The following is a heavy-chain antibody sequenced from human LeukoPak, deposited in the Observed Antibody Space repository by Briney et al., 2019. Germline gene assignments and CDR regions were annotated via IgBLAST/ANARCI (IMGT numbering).Heavy chain of an antibody. V-gene: IGHV3-66*01. D-gene: IGHD3-10*01. CDR3: ARDFDYGSGTFDY. Sequence: GGSLRLSCAASGFTVSSNYMSWVRQAPGKGLEWVSVIYSGGSTYYADSVKGRFTISRDNSKNTLYLQMNSLRAEDTAVYYCARDFDYGSGTFDYWGQGTLVTVSS. CDR2: IYSGGST. CDR1: GFTVSSNY. J-gene: IGHJ4*02.